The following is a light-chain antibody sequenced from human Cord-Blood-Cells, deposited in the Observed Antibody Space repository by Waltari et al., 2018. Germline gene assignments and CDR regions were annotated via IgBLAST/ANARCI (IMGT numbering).Light chain of an antibody. Sequence: QSALTQPRSVSGSPGQSVTNSCTGTSSDVGGYNYVSWYQQHPGKAPTLMIYDVSKRPSGVPDRFSGSKSGNTASLTISGLQAEDEADYYCCSYAGRYTFVFGTGTKVTVL. J-gene: IGLJ1*01. CDR3: CSYAGRYTFV. CDR1: SSDVGGYNY. V-gene: IGLV2-11*01. CDR2: DVS.